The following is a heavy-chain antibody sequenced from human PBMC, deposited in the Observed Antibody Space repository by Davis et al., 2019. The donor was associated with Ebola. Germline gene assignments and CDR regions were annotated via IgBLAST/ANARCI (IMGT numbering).Heavy chain of an antibody. CDR3: AKGEYLALHFDY. D-gene: IGHD3-16*01. Sequence: GGSLRLSCAASGFTFSSYAMSWVRQAPGKGLEWVAVISYDGSNKYYADSVKGRFTISRDNSKNTLYLQMNSLRAEDTAVYYCAKGEYLALHFDYWGQGTLVTVSS. J-gene: IGHJ4*02. V-gene: IGHV3-30-3*01. CDR2: ISYDGSNK. CDR1: GFTFSSYA.